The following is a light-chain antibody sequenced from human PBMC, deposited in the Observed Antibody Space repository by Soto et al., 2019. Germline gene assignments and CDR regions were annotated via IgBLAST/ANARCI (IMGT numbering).Light chain of an antibody. J-gene: IGKJ2*01. CDR2: GAS. CDR1: QSVSSN. CDR3: QQYNNLPLHT. Sequence: EIVMTQSPATLSVSAGERATLSCRASQSVSSNLAWYQQKPGQAPRLLIYGASTRATGIPARFSGSGSGTEFTLTISSLQSEDFAVYYCQQYNNLPLHTFGQGTKLEIK. V-gene: IGKV3-15*01.